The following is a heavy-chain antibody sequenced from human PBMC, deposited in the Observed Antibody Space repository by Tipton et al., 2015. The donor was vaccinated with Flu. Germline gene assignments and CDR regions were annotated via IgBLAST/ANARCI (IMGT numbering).Heavy chain of an antibody. J-gene: IGHJ3*02. Sequence: SLRLSCAASGFTVSSNYMSWVRQAPGKGLEWVSVIYSGGTIYYADSVKGRFTISRDNSKNTLYLQINGLRAEDTAVYYCARASGHYDYVWGGYRLDGFDIWGQGTMVTVSS. CDR2: IYSGGTI. V-gene: IGHV3-53*01. CDR3: ARASGHYDYVWGGYRLDGFDI. CDR1: GFTVSSNY. D-gene: IGHD3-16*02.